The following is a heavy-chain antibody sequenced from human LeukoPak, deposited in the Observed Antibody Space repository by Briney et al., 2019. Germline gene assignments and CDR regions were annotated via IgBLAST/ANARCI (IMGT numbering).Heavy chain of an antibody. Sequence: SQTLSLTCAISGDSVSSNSVAWNWIRQSPSRGLEWLGRIYYRSKWYNDYAVSVESRITINPDTTKNRSSLQLNSVTPEDTAVYYCARERGGNNYGYVFDYWGQGTLVTVSS. CDR2: IYYRSKWYN. CDR1: GDSVSSNSVA. D-gene: IGHD5-18*01. V-gene: IGHV6-1*01. J-gene: IGHJ4*02. CDR3: ARERGGNNYGYVFDY.